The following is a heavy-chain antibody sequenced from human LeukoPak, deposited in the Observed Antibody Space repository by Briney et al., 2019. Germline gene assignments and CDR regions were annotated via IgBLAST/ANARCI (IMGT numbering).Heavy chain of an antibody. J-gene: IGHJ3*02. CDR2: IGTAGDT. Sequence: PGGSLRLSCAASGFTFSSYDMHWVRQATGKGLEWVSAIGTAGDTYYPGSVKGRFTISRENAKNSLYLQMNSLRAGDTAVYYCATAPAGTDAFDIWGQGTMVTVSS. V-gene: IGHV3-13*01. CDR1: GFTFSSYD. CDR3: ATAPAGTDAFDI.